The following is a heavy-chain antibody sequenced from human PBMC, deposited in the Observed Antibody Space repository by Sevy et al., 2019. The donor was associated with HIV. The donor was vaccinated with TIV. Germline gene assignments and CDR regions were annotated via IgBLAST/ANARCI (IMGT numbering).Heavy chain of an antibody. Sequence: ASVKVSCKPSGGTFHNYAITWVRQAPGQELEWMGRIIPILGTAKYAPSFQDRVTLTADESTGTAYMELSNLRFEDTAVYYCASPKDISFSNSLENWGQGTLVTASS. V-gene: IGHV1-69*11. CDR3: ASPKDISFSNSLEN. D-gene: IGHD1-7*01. CDR2: IIPILGTA. J-gene: IGHJ4*02. CDR1: GGTFHNYA.